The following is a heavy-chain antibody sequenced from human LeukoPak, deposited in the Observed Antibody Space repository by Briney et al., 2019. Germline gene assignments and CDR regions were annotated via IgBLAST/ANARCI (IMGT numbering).Heavy chain of an antibody. V-gene: IGHV5-51*01. D-gene: IGHD6-6*01. CDR2: NYPGDSDT. Sequence: GESLQISSEGSAYSFTSYWIGWVSQMPGKGLEWMGINYPGDSDTRYSPSFQGQVTISADKAISTPYLQWSSLKASDTAMYYCARSSAFDIWGQGTMVTVSS. CDR1: AYSFTSYW. CDR3: ARSSAFDI. J-gene: IGHJ3*02.